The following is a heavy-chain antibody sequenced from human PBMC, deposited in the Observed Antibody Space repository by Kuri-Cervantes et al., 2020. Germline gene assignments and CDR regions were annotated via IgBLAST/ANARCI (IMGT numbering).Heavy chain of an antibody. CDR3: TRVGTAVTGRDFEY. CDR2: IIPIFGTA. D-gene: IGHD6-13*01. J-gene: IGHJ4*02. V-gene: IGHV1-69*06. CDR1: GGTFSSYA. Sequence: SVKVSCKASGGTFSSYAISRVRQAPGQGLEWMGGIIPIFGTANYAQKFQGRVTITADKSTSTAYMELSSLRSEDTAVYYCTRVGTAVTGRDFEYWGQGILVTVSS.